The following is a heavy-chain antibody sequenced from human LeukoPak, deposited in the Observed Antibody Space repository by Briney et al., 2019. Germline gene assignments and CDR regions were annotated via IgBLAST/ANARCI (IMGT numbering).Heavy chain of an antibody. Sequence: KSGGSLRLSCAASGFTFSSYSMNWVRQAPGKGLEWVSSISSSSSYIYYADSVKGRFTISRDNAKNSLYLQMNSLRAEDTAVYYCARAPLVVPAAMIPYYFDYWGQGTLVTVSS. CDR3: ARAPLVVPAAMIPYYFDY. CDR1: GFTFSSYS. D-gene: IGHD2-2*01. J-gene: IGHJ4*02. V-gene: IGHV3-21*04. CDR2: ISSSSSYI.